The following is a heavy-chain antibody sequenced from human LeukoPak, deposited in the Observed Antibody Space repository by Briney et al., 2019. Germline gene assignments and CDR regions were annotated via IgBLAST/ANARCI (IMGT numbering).Heavy chain of an antibody. D-gene: IGHD1-26*01. CDR2: IHYTGTT. CDR1: GGSINSHY. CDR3: ATNRVGTYDRPFDI. J-gene: IGHJ3*02. Sequence: SETLSLTCIVSGGSINSHYWSWIRQPPGKGLEWIGDIHYTGTTKYNPSVKSRVTISIDTSKNQFSLELSSVTATDTAVFFCATNRVGTYDRPFDIWGQGTMVTVSS. V-gene: IGHV4-59*08.